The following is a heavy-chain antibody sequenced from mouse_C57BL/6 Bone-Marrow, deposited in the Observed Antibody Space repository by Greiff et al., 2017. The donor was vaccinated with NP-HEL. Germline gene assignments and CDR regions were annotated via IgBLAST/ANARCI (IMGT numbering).Heavy chain of an antibody. J-gene: IGHJ4*01. CDR1: GFTFSSYA. CDR3: LYYSNDVAMDY. D-gene: IGHD2-5*01. CDR2: ISDGGSYT. Sequence: DVHLVESGGGLVKPGGSLKLSCAASGFTFSSYAMSWVRQTPEKRLEWVATISDGGSYTYYPDNVKGRFTLSGDNAKNNLYLQISQLKSEDTAMYYCLYYSNDVAMDYWGQGTSVTVSS. V-gene: IGHV5-4*01.